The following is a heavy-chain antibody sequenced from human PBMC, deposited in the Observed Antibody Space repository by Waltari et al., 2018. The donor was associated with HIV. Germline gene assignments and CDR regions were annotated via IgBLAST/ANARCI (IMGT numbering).Heavy chain of an antibody. CDR3: ARKAERRGTYGAFDI. CDR2: IYHSGST. Sequence: QVQLQESGPGLVTPSGTLSLTCAVSGGSISISNWWSWVRQPPGKGLEWSGEIYHSGSTNYNPSLKSRVTISVDKSKNQFSLKLSSVTAADTAVYYCARKAERRGTYGAFDIWGQGTMVTVSS. V-gene: IGHV4-4*02. J-gene: IGHJ3*02. D-gene: IGHD3-10*01. CDR1: GGSISISNW.